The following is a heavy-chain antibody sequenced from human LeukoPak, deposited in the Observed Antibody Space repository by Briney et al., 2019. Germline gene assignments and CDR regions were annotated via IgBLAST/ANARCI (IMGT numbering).Heavy chain of an antibody. CDR3: ARQEDSYGHVAAPSY. V-gene: IGHV4-39*07. J-gene: IGHJ4*02. D-gene: IGHD5-18*01. Sequence: SETLSLTCTVSGGSISSSSYYWGWIRQPPGKGLEWIGSIYYSGSTYYNPSLKSRVTISVDTSKNQFSLKLSSVTAADTAVYYCARQEDSYGHVAAPSYWGQGTLVTVSS. CDR1: GGSISSSSYY. CDR2: IYYSGST.